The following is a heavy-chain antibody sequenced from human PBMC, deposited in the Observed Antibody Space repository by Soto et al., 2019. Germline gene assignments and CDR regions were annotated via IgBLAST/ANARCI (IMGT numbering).Heavy chain of an antibody. Sequence: TGGSLRLSCAASGFTFSSYAMSWVRQAPGKGLEWVSAISGSGGSTYYADSVKGRFTISRDNSKNTLYLQMNSLRAEDTAVYYCAKHKFYDFWSGYYTGIHIGPPAPHYFDYWGQGTLVTVSS. V-gene: IGHV3-23*01. CDR2: ISGSGGST. CDR1: GFTFSSYA. J-gene: IGHJ4*02. D-gene: IGHD3-3*01. CDR3: AKHKFYDFWSGYYTGIHIGPPAPHYFDY.